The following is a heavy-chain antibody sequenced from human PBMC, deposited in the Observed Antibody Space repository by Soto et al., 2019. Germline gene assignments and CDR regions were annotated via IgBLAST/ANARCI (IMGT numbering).Heavy chain of an antibody. CDR1: GFSLSNARMG. CDR2: LFSTDEK. CDR3: ARIDDYAYYNMDV. J-gene: IGHJ6*03. V-gene: IGHV2-26*01. Sequence: QVTSKESGPVLVNPTETLTLTCTVSGFSLSNARMGVSWIRQPPGKALEWLALLFSTDEKSYSTSLKSRLTISKDTSKSQVVLTMTNMDPVDTATYYCARIDDYAYYNMDVWGKGTTVTVSS.